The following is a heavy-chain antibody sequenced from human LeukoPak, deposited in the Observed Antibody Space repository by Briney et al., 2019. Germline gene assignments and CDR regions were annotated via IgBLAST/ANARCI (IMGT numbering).Heavy chain of an antibody. D-gene: IGHD7-27*01. CDR1: GFSFSSAW. Sequence: PGGSLRLSCAGSGFSFSSAWMNWVRQAPGKGLEWVGLIKSNTNGGTTAYAAPVKGRFTISRDDSKNTLYLQMDSLKTEDTGVYYCTTEYWGSNYWGQGTLVTVSS. CDR3: TTEYWGSNY. J-gene: IGHJ4*02. CDR2: IKSNTNGGTT. V-gene: IGHV3-15*07.